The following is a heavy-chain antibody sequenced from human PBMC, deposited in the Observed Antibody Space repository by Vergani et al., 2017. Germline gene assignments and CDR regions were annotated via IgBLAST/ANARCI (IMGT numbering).Heavy chain of an antibody. CDR3: ARGPFDY. CDR2: IYYSGST. J-gene: IGHJ4*02. CDR1: GGSFSGYY. V-gene: IGHV4-34*11. Sequence: QVQLQQWGAGLLKPSETLSLTCAVYGGSFSGYYWSWIRQPPGTGLEWIGYIYYSGSTNYNPSLKSRVTISVDTSKNQFSLKLSSVTAADTAVYYCARGPFDYWGQGTLVTVSS.